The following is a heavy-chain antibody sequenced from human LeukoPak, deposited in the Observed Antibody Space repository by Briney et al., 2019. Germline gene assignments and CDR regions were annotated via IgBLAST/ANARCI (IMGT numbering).Heavy chain of an antibody. CDR2: ISGYNGDT. J-gene: IGHJ6*02. V-gene: IGHV1-18*01. CDR3: VRAPADPLRPYGMNV. CDR1: GYSFTNFG. D-gene: IGHD3-16*01. Sequence: GASVKVSSKASGYSFTNFGVTWVRQAAGQGLEWMGWISGYNGDTNYAQRFQGRVTMTTDASTRTAYMELKTLRSDDTAVFYCVRAPADPLRPYGMNVWGQGTTVIVSS.